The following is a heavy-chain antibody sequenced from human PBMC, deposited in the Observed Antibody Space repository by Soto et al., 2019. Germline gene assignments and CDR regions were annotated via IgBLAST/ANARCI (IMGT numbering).Heavy chain of an antibody. CDR2: IFSNDAN. Sequence: QVTLKESGPVLVKPTETLTLTCTVSGFSLRNTRMGVSGIRQSPGKALEWLAHIFSNDANSYSPSPKSRLTISWGTSNSQVVPTMTNVAPVDRATYYCARSLYVDYVHWYSELWGRGTLVTVSS. CDR3: ARSLYVDYVHWYSEL. D-gene: IGHD4-17*01. V-gene: IGHV2-26*01. J-gene: IGHJ2*01. CDR1: GFSLRNTRMG.